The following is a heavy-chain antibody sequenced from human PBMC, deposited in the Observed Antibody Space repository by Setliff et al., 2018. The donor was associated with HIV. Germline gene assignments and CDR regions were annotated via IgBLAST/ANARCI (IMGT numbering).Heavy chain of an antibody. CDR1: GGSISSSSYY. V-gene: IGHV4-39*01. D-gene: IGHD6-13*01. Sequence: PSETLSLTCTVSGGSISSSSYYWGWIRQPPGKGLEWIGSIYYSGSTYYNPSLKSRVTLSVDTSKNQFSMKLSSVTAADTAVYYCARRGYSSSWYDYGMDGWGQGTTVTASS. CDR2: IYYSGST. J-gene: IGHJ6*02. CDR3: ARRGYSSSWYDYGMDG.